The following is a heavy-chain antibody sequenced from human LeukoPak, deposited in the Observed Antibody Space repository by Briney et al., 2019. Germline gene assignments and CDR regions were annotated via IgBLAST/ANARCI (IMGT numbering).Heavy chain of an antibody. CDR2: INHSGST. CDR3: AARGYSYGFDY. D-gene: IGHD5-18*01. J-gene: IGHJ4*02. Sequence: SETLSLTCAVCGGSFSGYYWSWIRQPPGKGLEWIGEINHSGSTNYNPSLKSRVTISVDTSKNQFSLKLSSVTAADTAVYYCAARGYSYGFDYWGQGTLVTVSS. CDR1: GGSFSGYY. V-gene: IGHV4-34*01.